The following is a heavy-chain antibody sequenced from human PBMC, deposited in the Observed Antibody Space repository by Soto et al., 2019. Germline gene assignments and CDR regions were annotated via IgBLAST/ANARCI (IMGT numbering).Heavy chain of an antibody. V-gene: IGHV4-4*02. CDR2: SHQSGSA. D-gene: IGHD6-13*01. Sequence: QVQLQESGPGLVKPSGTLSLTCAVSGVSISSHDWWTWVRQPPGKGLEWNGESHQSGSANYNSSLESRVTISVDKSMNQFSLKLSSVTVADTAVYYCATRDTSRFYWGQGTLVTVSS. CDR3: ATRDTSRFY. J-gene: IGHJ4*02. CDR1: GVSISSHDW.